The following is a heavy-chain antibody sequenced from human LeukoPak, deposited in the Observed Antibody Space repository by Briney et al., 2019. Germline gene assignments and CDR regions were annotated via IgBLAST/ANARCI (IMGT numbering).Heavy chain of an antibody. V-gene: IGHV3-11*06. D-gene: IGHD5-12*01. J-gene: IGHJ4*02. CDR2: ISSSSNYT. CDR3: ATDRGRYSGYDFAY. Sequence: GGSLRLSCAASGFIFSDYYMSWIRQAPGKGLEWVSYISSSSNYTNYADSVKGRLTISRDNAKNSLYLQMNSLRAEDTALYYCATDRGRYSGYDFAYWGQGTLVTVSS. CDR1: GFIFSDYY.